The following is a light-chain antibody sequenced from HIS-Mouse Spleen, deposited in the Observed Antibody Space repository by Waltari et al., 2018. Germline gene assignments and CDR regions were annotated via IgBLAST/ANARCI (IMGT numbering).Light chain of an antibody. CDR3: SSYTSSSTWV. J-gene: IGLJ3*02. V-gene: IGLV2-14*01. CDR1: SSDVGGYNY. CDR2: EVS. Sequence: QSALTQPASVSGSPGQSITISCTGTSSDVGGYNYVPWYQQHPGKAPKLMIYEVSNRPSGVSNRFSGSKSGNTASLTIYGLQAEDEADYYCSSYTSSSTWVFGGGTKLTVL.